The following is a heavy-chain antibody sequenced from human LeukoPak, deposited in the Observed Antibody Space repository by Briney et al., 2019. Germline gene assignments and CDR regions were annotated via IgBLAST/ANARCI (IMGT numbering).Heavy chain of an antibody. D-gene: IGHD1-14*01. J-gene: IGHJ4*02. CDR3: AKDIATGNRLYYFDY. Sequence: GGSLRLSCAASGFTFDDYAMRWVRQAPGKGLEWVSGISWNSGSIGYADSVKGRFTISRDNAKNSLYLQMNSLRAEDTSLYYCAKDIATGNRLYYFDYWGQGTLVTVYS. V-gene: IGHV3-9*01. CDR2: ISWNSGSI. CDR1: GFTFDDYA.